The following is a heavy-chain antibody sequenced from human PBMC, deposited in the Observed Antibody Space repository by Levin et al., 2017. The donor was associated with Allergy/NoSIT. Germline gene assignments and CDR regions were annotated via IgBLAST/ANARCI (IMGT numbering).Heavy chain of an antibody. CDR3: ARDEGAAANSYFHF. J-gene: IGHJ4*02. Sequence: PGESLKISCAASGFTFSDYYMSWIRQAPGKGLEWVSYISSSSGYTNYADSVKGRFTISRDNAENSLYLQMHSLRDEDTAFYYCARDEGAAANSYFHFWGQGTLVTVSS. D-gene: IGHD6-13*01. V-gene: IGHV3-11*05. CDR2: ISSSSGYT. CDR1: GFTFSDYY.